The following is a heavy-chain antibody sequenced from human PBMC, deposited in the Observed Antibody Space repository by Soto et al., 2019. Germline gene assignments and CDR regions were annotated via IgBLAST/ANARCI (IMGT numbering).Heavy chain of an antibody. CDR3: ARDRDDYGSGNYYNRIDF. D-gene: IGHD3-10*01. Sequence: QVQLVQSGAEVKKPGSSVKVSCKASGGIFSTYAISWLRQAPGQGLEWMGGIIPIFGTPNYAQRFQGRVTITADEATSTAYMELSRLRSEDTAVYYCARDRDDYGSGNYYNRIDFWGQGNLVPGSS. CDR1: GGIFSTYA. V-gene: IGHV1-69*01. J-gene: IGHJ4*02. CDR2: IIPIFGTP.